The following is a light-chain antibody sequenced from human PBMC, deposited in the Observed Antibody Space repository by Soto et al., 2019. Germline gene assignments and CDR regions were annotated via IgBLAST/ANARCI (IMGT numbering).Light chain of an antibody. CDR2: WAS. J-gene: IGKJ1*01. V-gene: IGKV4-1*01. Sequence: DIVMTQSPDSLAVSRGERATINCKSSQSVLYSSNNKNYLAWYQQKPGQPPKLLIYWASTRESGVPDRFSGSGSVTDFTLIISSLQAEDVAVYYCQQYYSTPRTVAQGTKVELK. CDR3: QQYYSTPRT. CDR1: QSVLYSSNNKNY.